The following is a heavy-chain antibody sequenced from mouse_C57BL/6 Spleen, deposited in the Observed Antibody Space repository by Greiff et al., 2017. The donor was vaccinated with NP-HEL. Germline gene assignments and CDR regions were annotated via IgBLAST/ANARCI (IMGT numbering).Heavy chain of an antibody. D-gene: IGHD1-1*01. J-gene: IGHJ1*03. CDR2: IISGSSTI. Sequence: EVQGVESGGGLVKPGGSLKLSSAVPAFPFSDYVLHWFRQAPEKGLEWVPYIISGSSTIYYADTVKGRFTISRDNAKNTLFLQMTSLRSEDTAMYYCARGDYYYDWYFDVWGTGTTVTVSS. CDR1: AFPFSDYV. V-gene: IGHV5-17*01. CDR3: ARGDYYYDWYFDV.